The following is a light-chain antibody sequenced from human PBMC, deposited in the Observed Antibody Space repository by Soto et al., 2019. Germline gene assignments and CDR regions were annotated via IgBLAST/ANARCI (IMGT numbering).Light chain of an antibody. J-gene: IGLJ2*01. V-gene: IGLV1-44*01. Sequence: QPVLTQPPSASGTPGQRVTISCSGSSSNIGRNVVNWYQQLPGTAPKLLIYSYSHRPSGVPDRFSGSKSGTSASLAISGLQSEDEADYYCAAWDDSLNGVLFGGGTKLTVL. CDR1: SSNIGRNV. CDR3: AAWDDSLNGVL. CDR2: SYS.